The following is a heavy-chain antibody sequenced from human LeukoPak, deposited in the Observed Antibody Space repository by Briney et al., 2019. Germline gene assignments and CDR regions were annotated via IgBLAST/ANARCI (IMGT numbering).Heavy chain of an antibody. CDR2: ISSNGDDT. Sequence: GGSLRLSCAASGFTFSSYAMNWVRQAPGKGLEWVSTISSNGDDTVYAGSVKGHFTISRDNSKNTLYLQMSSLRAEDTAVYYCAKDAGNWYADYWGQGTLVTVSS. V-gene: IGHV3-23*01. D-gene: IGHD1-1*01. CDR1: GFTFSSYA. CDR3: AKDAGNWYADY. J-gene: IGHJ4*02.